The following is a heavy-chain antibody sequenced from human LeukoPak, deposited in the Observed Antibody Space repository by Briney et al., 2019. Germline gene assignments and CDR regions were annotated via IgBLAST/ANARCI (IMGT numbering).Heavy chain of an antibody. CDR1: GFTFSDYY. CDR3: ARSIGSYHTKDV. D-gene: IGHD3-22*01. Sequence: GGSLRLSCVACGFTFSDYYMNWIRQAPGRGLEWVSYISGSGSDFYYADSVKGRFTISRDNAKNSLYLQMNSLRAEDTAVYYCARSIGSYHTKDVWGQGTTVTVSS. V-gene: IGHV3-11*01. J-gene: IGHJ6*02. CDR2: ISGSGSDF.